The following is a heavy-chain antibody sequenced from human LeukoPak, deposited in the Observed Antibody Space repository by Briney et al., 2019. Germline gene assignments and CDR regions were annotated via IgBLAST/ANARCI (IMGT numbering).Heavy chain of an antibody. D-gene: IGHD2-15*01. CDR1: GSSSSSYC. CDR3: ARPLCSGVSCYISLAYDI. V-gene: IGHV4-4*09. CDR2: IYPSGRT. J-gene: IGHJ3*02. Sequence: RSSETLSLSWTVAGSSSSSYCWSWIRQPPGKGLEWIGYIYPSGRTNSSPSLKSRVTISEDTSKNQISLKLTSVTAADTAVYYCARPLCSGVSCYISLAYDIWGQGTMVTVST.